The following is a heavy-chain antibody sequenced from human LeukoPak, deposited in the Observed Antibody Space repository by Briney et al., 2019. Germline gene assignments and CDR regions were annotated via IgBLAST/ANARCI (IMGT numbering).Heavy chain of an antibody. CDR2: IYTSGST. D-gene: IGHD6-6*01. Sequence: SETLSLTCTVSGGSISNYYWSWIRQPAGQGLEWIGRIYTSGSTNYNPSLKSRVTMSVDTSKNQFSLKLSSVTAADTAVYYCARESYSSSYLFDYRGQGTLVTVSS. V-gene: IGHV4-4*07. CDR1: GGSISNYY. J-gene: IGHJ4*02. CDR3: ARESYSSSYLFDY.